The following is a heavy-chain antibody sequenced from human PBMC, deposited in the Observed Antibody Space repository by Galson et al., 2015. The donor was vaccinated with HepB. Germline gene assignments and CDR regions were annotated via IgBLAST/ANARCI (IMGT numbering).Heavy chain of an antibody. CDR1: GGTFSSYA. V-gene: IGHV1-69*13. Sequence: SVKVSRKASGGTFSSYAISWVRPAPGKGLEWMGGIIPIFGKANYAQKFQGRVTITADESTSTAYMELSSLRSEDTAVYYCARVPLDSSGPFDYWGQGTLVTVSS. D-gene: IGHD3-22*01. CDR3: ARVPLDSSGPFDY. J-gene: IGHJ4*02. CDR2: IIPIFGKA.